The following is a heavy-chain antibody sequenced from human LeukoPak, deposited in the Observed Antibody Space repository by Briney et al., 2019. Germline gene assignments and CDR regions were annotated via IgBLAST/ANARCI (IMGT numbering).Heavy chain of an antibody. CDR2: IYYSGST. D-gene: IGHD6-13*01. J-gene: IGHJ6*02. Sequence: SETLSLTCTVSGGSISSYYWSWIRQPPGKGLEWIGYIYYSGSTNYYPSLKSRVTISVDTSKNQFSLKLSSVTAADTAVYYCARDHAAAAGSYYYYYGMDVWGQGTTVTVSS. CDR3: ARDHAAAAGSYYYYYGMDV. CDR1: GGSISSYY. V-gene: IGHV4-59*01.